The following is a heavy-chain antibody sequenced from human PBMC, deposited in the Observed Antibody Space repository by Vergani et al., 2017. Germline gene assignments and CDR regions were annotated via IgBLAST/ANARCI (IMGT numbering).Heavy chain of an antibody. D-gene: IGHD2-8*01. J-gene: IGHJ1*01. Sequence: EVQLVESGGGLVKPGGSLRLSCAASGFTFSSYSMNWVRQAPGKGLEWVSSISSSSSYIYYADSVKGRFTITRDNAKKSVYLQMNSLRAEDTAMYFCARGLWDCTHIRCSPPSYWGQGTQVTFSS. CDR1: GFTFSSYS. V-gene: IGHV3-21*01. CDR3: ARGLWDCTHIRCSPPSY. CDR2: ISSSSSYI.